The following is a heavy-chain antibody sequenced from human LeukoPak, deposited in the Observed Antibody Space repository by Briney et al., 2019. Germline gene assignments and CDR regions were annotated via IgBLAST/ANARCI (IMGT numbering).Heavy chain of an antibody. CDR1: GFKFNGKW. J-gene: IGHJ4*02. CDR2: INQEGSEK. Sequence: GGSLRLSCATSGFKFNGKWMTWVRQAPGKGLEWVANINQEGSEKYYLDSVTGRLTISRDNAESSPYLQMSGLRVEDSAVYYCADPPSDYWGRGTLVAVSS. V-gene: IGHV3-7*01. CDR3: ADPPSDY.